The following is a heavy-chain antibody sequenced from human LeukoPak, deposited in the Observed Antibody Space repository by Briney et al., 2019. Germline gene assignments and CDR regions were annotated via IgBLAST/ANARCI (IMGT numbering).Heavy chain of an antibody. J-gene: IGHJ3*02. D-gene: IGHD6-6*01. Sequence: GASVKVSCKASGGTFSSYAISWVRQAPGQGLEWMGGIIPIFGTANYAQKFQGRVTITADESTSTAYMELSSLRSEDTAVYYCARDLQPSYSSSPVRAFDIWGQGTMVTVSS. CDR2: IIPIFGTA. V-gene: IGHV1-69*13. CDR1: GGTFSSYA. CDR3: ARDLQPSYSSSPVRAFDI.